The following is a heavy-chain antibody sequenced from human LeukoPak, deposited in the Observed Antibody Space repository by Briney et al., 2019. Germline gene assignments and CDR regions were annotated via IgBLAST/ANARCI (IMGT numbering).Heavy chain of an antibody. CDR2: IWYGGSNK. D-gene: IGHD2-2*01. V-gene: IGHV3-33*06. CDR3: AKGWGPAAHPFADYYYMDV. Sequence: GGSLRLSCAASGFTFSSYGMHWVRQAPGKGLEWVAVIWYGGSNKYYADSVKGRFTISRDNSKNSLYLQMNSLRAEDTAVYYCAKGWGPAAHPFADYYYMDVWGKGTTVTVSS. CDR1: GFTFSSYG. J-gene: IGHJ6*03.